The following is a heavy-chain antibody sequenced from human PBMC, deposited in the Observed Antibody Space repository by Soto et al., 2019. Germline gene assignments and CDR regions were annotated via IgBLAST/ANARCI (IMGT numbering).Heavy chain of an antibody. CDR1: GGSISSSSYY. CDR2: IYYSGST. CDR3: ARHSKGRAPLDY. J-gene: IGHJ4*02. V-gene: IGHV4-39*01. Sequence: PSETLSLTCTVSGGSISSSSYYWGWIRQPPGKGLEWIGSIYYSGSTYYNPSLKSRVTISVDTSKNQFSLKLSSVTAADTAVYYCARHSKGRAPLDYWGQGTLVTVSS. D-gene: IGHD2-15*01.